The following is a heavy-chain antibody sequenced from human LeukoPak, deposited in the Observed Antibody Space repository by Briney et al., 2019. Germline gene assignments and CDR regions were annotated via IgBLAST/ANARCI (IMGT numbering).Heavy chain of an antibody. J-gene: IGHJ3*02. D-gene: IGHD3-10*01. Sequence: SETLSLTCTVSGGSISSSSYYWGWIRQPPGKGLEWIGSIYYSGSTYYNPSLKSRVTISVDTSKNQFSLKLSSVTAADTAVYYCASGYYYGSGSADAFDIWGQGTMVTVSS. CDR2: IYYSGST. CDR1: GGSISSSSYY. CDR3: ASGYYYGSGSADAFDI. V-gene: IGHV4-39*07.